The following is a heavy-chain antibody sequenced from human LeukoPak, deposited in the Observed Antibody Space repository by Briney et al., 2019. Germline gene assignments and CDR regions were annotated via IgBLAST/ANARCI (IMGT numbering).Heavy chain of an antibody. D-gene: IGHD2-15*01. Sequence: ASVRVSCTASGYTFSSYDMNWVRQAPGQGLEWMGWMNGNSGNTDYAETVQGRVTITRNTPKSTAYMELSSLRSEDTAVYYCARRDCSGGTCRTRIFDSWGQGTLVTVSS. CDR1: GYTFSSYD. CDR3: ARRDCSGGTCRTRIFDS. CDR2: MNGNSGNT. J-gene: IGHJ4*02. V-gene: IGHV1-8*03.